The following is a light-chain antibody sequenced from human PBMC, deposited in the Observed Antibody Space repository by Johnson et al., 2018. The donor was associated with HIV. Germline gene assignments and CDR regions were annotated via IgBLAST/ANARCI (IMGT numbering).Light chain of an antibody. V-gene: IGLV1-51*02. CDR2: KNN. CDR3: GTWDSSLSAYV. Sequence: QSVLTQPPSVSAAPGQKVSISCSGSSSNIGNGYVSWYQQLPGTAPKLLIYKNNKRPSGIPDRFSGSKSGTSATLGITGLQTGDEADYYCGTWDSSLSAYVFGTGTKVTVL. J-gene: IGLJ1*01. CDR1: SSNIGNGY.